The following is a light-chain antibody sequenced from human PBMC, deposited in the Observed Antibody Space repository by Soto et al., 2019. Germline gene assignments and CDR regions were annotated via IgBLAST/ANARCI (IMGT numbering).Light chain of an antibody. CDR2: GAS. CDR1: QNVRSNE. CDR3: QQYGSSPLT. Sequence: EIVLTQSPGTLSLSPGERATLSCRASQNVRSNELAWYQQKPGQAPRLLIYGASSRATAIPDRVSGSGSGTAFSLTISRLEPDDLAVYYWQQYGSSPLTFGGGTKVEFK. J-gene: IGKJ4*01. V-gene: IGKV3-20*01.